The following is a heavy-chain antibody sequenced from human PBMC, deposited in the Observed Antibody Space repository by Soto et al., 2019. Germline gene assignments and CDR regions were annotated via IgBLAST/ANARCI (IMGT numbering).Heavy chain of an antibody. CDR2: INPSGGST. D-gene: IGHD6-19*01. Sequence: ASVKVSCKASGYTFTSYYMHWVRQAPGQGLEWMGIINPSGGSTSYAQKFQGRVTMTRDTSTSTVYMELSSLRSEDTAVYYCARDLLREWLVHNNWFDPWGQGTLVTVSS. CDR1: GYTFTSYY. CDR3: ARDLLREWLVHNNWFDP. V-gene: IGHV1-46*01. J-gene: IGHJ5*02.